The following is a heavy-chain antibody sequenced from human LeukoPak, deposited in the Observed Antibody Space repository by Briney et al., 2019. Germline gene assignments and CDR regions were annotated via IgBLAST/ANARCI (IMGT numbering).Heavy chain of an antibody. V-gene: IGHV3-21*01. CDR1: GFAYNSLR. CDR2: ISGNSADI. J-gene: IGHJ4*02. D-gene: IGHD2-21*01. Sequence: GGSLRLSCGPCGFAYNSLRKRWVRQAPGRGLEWVSSISGNSADINNADSLKGRFTISRDNAKNSLYLQLNSLTVQDTAVYYCARLDWRGYWGQGTLVTVSS. CDR3: ARLDWRGY.